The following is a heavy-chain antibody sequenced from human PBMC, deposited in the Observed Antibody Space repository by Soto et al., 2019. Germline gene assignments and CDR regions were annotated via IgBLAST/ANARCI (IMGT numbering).Heavy chain of an antibody. CDR1: GGSISSGDYY. V-gene: IGHV4-30-4*01. D-gene: IGHD6-13*01. CDR3: ARFYSSSWYWFDP. J-gene: IGHJ5*02. Sequence: SETLSLTCTVSGGSISSGDYYWSWIRQPPGKGLEWIGYIYYSGSTYYNPSLKSRVTISVDTSKNQFSLKLSSVTAADTAVYYCARFYSSSWYWFDPWGQGTLVTVS. CDR2: IYYSGST.